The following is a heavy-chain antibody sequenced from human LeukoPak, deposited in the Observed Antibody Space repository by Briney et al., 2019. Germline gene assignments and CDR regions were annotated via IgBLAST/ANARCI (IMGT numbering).Heavy chain of an antibody. V-gene: IGHV1-69*13. Sequence: SVKVSCKASGGTFSSYAISWVRQAPGQGLEWMGGIIPIFGTANYAQKFQGRVTITADESTSTAYMELSSLRSEDTAVYYCATYYYGSSGYYRSIDYWGQGTLVTVSS. CDR1: GGTFSSYA. CDR2: IIPIFGTA. D-gene: IGHD3-22*01. CDR3: ATYYYGSSGYYRSIDY. J-gene: IGHJ4*02.